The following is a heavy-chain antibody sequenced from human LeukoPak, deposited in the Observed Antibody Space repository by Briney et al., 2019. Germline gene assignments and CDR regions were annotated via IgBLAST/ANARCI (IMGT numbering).Heavy chain of an antibody. V-gene: IGHV4-39*07. CDR3: ARGRVILGYCSGGSCYSPYYSDY. CDR1: GGSISSSSYY. J-gene: IGHJ4*02. D-gene: IGHD2-15*01. Sequence: SETLSLTCTVSGGSISSSSYYWGWIRQPPGKGLEWIGSIYYSGSTYYNPSLKSRVTISVDTSKNQFSLKLSSVTAADTAVYYCARGRVILGYCSGGSCYSPYYSDYWGQGTLVTVSS. CDR2: IYYSGST.